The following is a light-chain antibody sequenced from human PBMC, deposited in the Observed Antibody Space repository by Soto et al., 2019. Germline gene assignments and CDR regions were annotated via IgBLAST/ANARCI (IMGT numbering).Light chain of an antibody. V-gene: IGKV3-15*01. CDR3: QQYKAWPPR. Sequence: EMVMTQSPATLSVSPGERVTLSCRASQSVSNYLAWYQQKPGQPPRLLIYVASTMAAGIPARISGGGSGKECTTTISSLQSEDFAGYYCQQYKAWPPRFGQGTKVDIK. CDR2: VAS. CDR1: QSVSNY. J-gene: IGKJ1*01.